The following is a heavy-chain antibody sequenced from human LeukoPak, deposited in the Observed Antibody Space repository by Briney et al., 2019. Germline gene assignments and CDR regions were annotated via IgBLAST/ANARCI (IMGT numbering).Heavy chain of an antibody. V-gene: IGHV4-39*01. CDR2: IYYSGST. Sequence: SETLSLTCTVSGGSISSSSYYWGWIRQPPGKGLEWIGSIYYSGSTYYNPSLKSRVTISVDTSQNQFSLKLSSVTAADTAVYYCARQGSYVWGSYIGDWGQGTLVTVSS. D-gene: IGHD3-16*01. J-gene: IGHJ4*02. CDR1: GGSISSSSYY. CDR3: ARQGSYVWGSYIGD.